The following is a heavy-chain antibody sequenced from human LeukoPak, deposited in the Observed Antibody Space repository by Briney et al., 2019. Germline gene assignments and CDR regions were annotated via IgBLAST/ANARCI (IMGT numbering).Heavy chain of an antibody. CDR2: IYHSGST. J-gene: IGHJ5*02. D-gene: IGHD5-12*01. Sequence: SETLSLTCAVSGYSISSGYYWGWIRQPPGKGLEWIGSIYHSGSTYYNPSLKSRVTISVDTSKNQFSLRLSSVTAADTAVYFCASGYAEVLLVAEAFDHWGQGTLVTVSS. V-gene: IGHV4-38-2*01. CDR1: GYSISSGYY. CDR3: ASGYAEVLLVAEAFDH.